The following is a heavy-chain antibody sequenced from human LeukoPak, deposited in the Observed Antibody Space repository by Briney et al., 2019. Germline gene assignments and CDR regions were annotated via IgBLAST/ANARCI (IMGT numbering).Heavy chain of an antibody. CDR1: GYSISSGYY. Sequence: SETLSLTCTVSGYSISSGYYWGWIRQPPGKGLEWIGSIYHSGSTYYNPSLKGRVTISVDTSKNQFSLKLSSVTAADTAVYYCARKNVVVVAATLLNYFDYWGQGTLVTVSS. CDR3: ARKNVVVVAATLLNYFDY. D-gene: IGHD2-15*01. J-gene: IGHJ4*02. V-gene: IGHV4-38-2*02. CDR2: IYHSGST.